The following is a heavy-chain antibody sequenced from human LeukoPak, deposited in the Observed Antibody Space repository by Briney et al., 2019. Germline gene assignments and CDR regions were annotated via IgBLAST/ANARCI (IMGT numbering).Heavy chain of an antibody. V-gene: IGHV3-23*01. Sequence: GGSLRLSCAASGFTFSSYGMSWLRQAPGKGMEWVSAISNSGGNTYYADSVKGRFTISRDNSRNTLYLQMNSLRAEDTAVYYCAKDDGGSYYIYYYYMDVWGKGTTVTISS. CDR1: GFTFSSYG. D-gene: IGHD1-26*01. CDR2: ISNSGGNT. CDR3: AKDDGGSYYIYYYYMDV. J-gene: IGHJ6*03.